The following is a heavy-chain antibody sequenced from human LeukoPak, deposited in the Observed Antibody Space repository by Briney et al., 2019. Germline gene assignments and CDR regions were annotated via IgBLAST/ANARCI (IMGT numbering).Heavy chain of an antibody. J-gene: IGHJ6*02. CDR1: GYTFTGYY. CDR3: AREQLVLGMDV. Sequence: AASVKLSCKASGYTFTGYYMHWVRQAPGQGLEWMGWITPNSGGTNYAHKFQGRVTMTRDTSISTAYMELSRLRSDDTAVYYCAREQLVLGMDVWGQGTTVTVSS. CDR2: ITPNSGGT. V-gene: IGHV1-2*02. D-gene: IGHD6-6*01.